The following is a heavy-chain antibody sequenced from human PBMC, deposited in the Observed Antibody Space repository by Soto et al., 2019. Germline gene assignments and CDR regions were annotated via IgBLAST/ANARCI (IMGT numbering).Heavy chain of an antibody. D-gene: IGHD2-15*01. V-gene: IGHV4-34*01. Sequence: QVQLQQWGAGLLKPSETLSLTCAVYGGSFSGYYWSWIRQPRGKGLEWIGEINHSGSTNYNPSLKSRVTISVDTSKNQFSLKLSSVTAADTAVYYCARGVVVVAATRISNWFDPWGQGTLVTVSS. J-gene: IGHJ5*02. CDR1: GGSFSGYY. CDR3: ARGVVVVAATRISNWFDP. CDR2: INHSGST.